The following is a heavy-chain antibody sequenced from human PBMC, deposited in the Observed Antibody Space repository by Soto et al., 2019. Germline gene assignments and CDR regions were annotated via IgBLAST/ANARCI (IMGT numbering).Heavy chain of an antibody. CDR1: GYSFTSYW. Sequence: PGASLKISCKGSGYSFTSYWLGWVRQMPGKGLEWMGITYPGDSDTRYCPSFQGQVTTSAVKSLSTAYLPWSSLKASVPAKYYYARPNRYSYGGTFDCWGQGTLVTVSS. J-gene: IGHJ4*02. CDR3: ARPNRYSYGGTFDC. V-gene: IGHV5-51*01. D-gene: IGHD5-18*01. CDR2: TYPGDSDT.